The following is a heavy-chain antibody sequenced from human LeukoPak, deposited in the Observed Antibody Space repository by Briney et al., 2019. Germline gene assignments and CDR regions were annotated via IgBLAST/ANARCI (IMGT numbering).Heavy chain of an antibody. CDR1: GYTFTSYD. CDR3: ARRKIDIVVVPAAISGTAKSRPIMDV. D-gene: IGHD2-2*02. V-gene: IGHV1-8*01. J-gene: IGHJ6*03. Sequence: GASVKVSCKASGYTFTSYDINWVRQAPGQGPEWMGWMNPNSGNTGYAQKFQGRVTMTRNTSINTAYMELSSLRSEDTAVYYCARRKIDIVVVPAAISGTAKSRPIMDVWGKGTTVTVSS. CDR2: MNPNSGNT.